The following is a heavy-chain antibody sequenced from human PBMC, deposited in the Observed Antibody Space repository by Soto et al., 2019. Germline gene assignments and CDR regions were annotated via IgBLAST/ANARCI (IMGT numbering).Heavy chain of an antibody. Sequence: PGGSLRLSCAASGFTFSSYAMSWVRQAPGKGLEWVSAISGSGGSTYYADSVKGRFTISRDSSKNTLYLQMNSLRAEDTAVYYCAKDGGYCSGGSCYDYYYYMDVWGKGTTVTVSS. CDR2: ISGSGGST. CDR1: GFTFSSYA. J-gene: IGHJ6*03. V-gene: IGHV3-23*01. D-gene: IGHD2-15*01. CDR3: AKDGGYCSGGSCYDYYYYMDV.